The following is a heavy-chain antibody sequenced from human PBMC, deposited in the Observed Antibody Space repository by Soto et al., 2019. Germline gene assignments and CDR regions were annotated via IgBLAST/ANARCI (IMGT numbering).Heavy chain of an antibody. CDR2: ISSGSVYI. D-gene: IGHD1-1*01. CDR3: ARYDAFKVFDL. CDR1: GFTFNSYS. V-gene: IGHV3-21*01. Sequence: KAGGSLRLSCAASGFTFNSYSVNWVRQAPGKGLEWVASISSGSVYIDFADSVKGRFTISRDDVTNSVSLQMDSLRVEDTGIYYCARYDAFKVFDLWGQGTMVTVSS. J-gene: IGHJ3*01.